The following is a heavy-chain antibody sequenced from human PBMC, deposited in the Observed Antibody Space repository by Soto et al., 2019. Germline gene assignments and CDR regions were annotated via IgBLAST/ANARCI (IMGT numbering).Heavy chain of an antibody. CDR2: LVPIFLTA. Sequence: QVQLVQSGTEVKKPGSSVKVSCQASGDNFNNYAINWVRQAPGHGLEWMGGLVPIFLTANYAQKFQGRVTITADRSTSTAYMELSSLISEDTAVYYCTRGLGYSASWGQGTLVTVSS. V-gene: IGHV1-69*06. J-gene: IGHJ4*02. D-gene: IGHD7-27*01. CDR1: GDNFNNYA. CDR3: TRGLGYSAS.